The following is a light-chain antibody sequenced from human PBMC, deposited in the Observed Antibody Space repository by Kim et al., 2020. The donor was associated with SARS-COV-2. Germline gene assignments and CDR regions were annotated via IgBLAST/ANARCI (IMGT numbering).Light chain of an antibody. CDR2: DNN. CDR3: GTWDSRLSAVV. CDR1: NANIGHNY. V-gene: IGLV1-51*01. J-gene: IGLJ3*02. Sequence: QKVTISWSGSNANIGHNYVAWYQQLPGTAPKLLIYDNNKRPSGIPDRFSGSKSGTSATLAITGLQTGDEADYYCGTWDSRLSAVVFGGGTQLTVL.